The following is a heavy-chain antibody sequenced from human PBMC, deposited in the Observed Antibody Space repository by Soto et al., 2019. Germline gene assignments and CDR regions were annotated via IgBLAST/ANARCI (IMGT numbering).Heavy chain of an antibody. Sequence: SETLSLTCAVYGVSFSGYYWSWIRQPPGKGLEWIGEINHSGSTNYNPSLKSRVTISVDTSKNQFSLKLSSVTAADTAVYYCARTPLAAAGTGWFDPWGQGTLVTVSS. V-gene: IGHV4-34*01. J-gene: IGHJ5*02. CDR3: ARTPLAAAGTGWFDP. D-gene: IGHD6-13*01. CDR2: INHSGST. CDR1: GVSFSGYY.